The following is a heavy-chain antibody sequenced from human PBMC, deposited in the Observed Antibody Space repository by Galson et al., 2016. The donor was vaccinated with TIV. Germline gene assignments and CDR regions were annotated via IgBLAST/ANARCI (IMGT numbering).Heavy chain of an antibody. J-gene: IGHJ6*02. V-gene: IGHV3-66*02. D-gene: IGHD2-21*01. CDR3: ARDRRHCGNECYLYYYYGMDV. CDR2: ISSGGYT. CDR1: GFIVSINY. Sequence: SLRLSCAASGFIVSINYMTWVRQAPGKELEWVSLISSGGYTSYADSVKGRFTISRDNSKNTVYLQMNSLRAEDTAVYYCARDRRHCGNECYLYYYYGMDVWGQGTAVTVSS.